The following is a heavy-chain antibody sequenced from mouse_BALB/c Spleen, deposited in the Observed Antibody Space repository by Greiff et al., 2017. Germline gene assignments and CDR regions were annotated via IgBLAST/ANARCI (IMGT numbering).Heavy chain of an antibody. J-gene: IGHJ1*01. CDR2: IYPSDSYT. Sequence: VQLQQPGAELVRPGASVKLSCKASGYTFTSYWINWVKQRPGQGLEWIGNIYPSDSYTNYNQKFKDKATLTVDKSSSTAYMQLSSPTSEDSAVYYCTRWLLHYFDVWGAGTTVTVSS. V-gene: IGHV1-69*02. CDR3: TRWLLHYFDV. CDR1: GYTFTSYW. D-gene: IGHD2-3*01.